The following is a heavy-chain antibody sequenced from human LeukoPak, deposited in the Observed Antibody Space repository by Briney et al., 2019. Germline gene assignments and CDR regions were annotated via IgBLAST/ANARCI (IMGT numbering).Heavy chain of an antibody. CDR1: GFTFSSYG. CDR3: AKDHYYGDYVFDY. D-gene: IGHD4-17*01. Sequence: PGRSLRLSCAASGFTFSSYGMHWVRQPPAKELEWGAVISYDGSNKYYADSVKGRFTISRDNSKNTLYLQMNSLRAEDTAVYYCAKDHYYGDYVFDYWGQGTLVTVSS. CDR2: ISYDGSNK. J-gene: IGHJ4*02. V-gene: IGHV3-30*18.